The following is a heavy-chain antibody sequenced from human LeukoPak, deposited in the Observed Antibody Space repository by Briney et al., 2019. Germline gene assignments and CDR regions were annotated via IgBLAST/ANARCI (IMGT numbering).Heavy chain of an antibody. J-gene: IGHJ6*03. Sequence: GGSLRLSCAASGFTFSSYGMHWVRQAPGKGLEWVAFIRYVGSNKYYADSVKGRFTISRDNSKNTLYLQMNSLRAEDTAVYYCENWGGPKKRVVLDFWAKGKRVPV. CDR1: GFTFSSYG. V-gene: IGHV3-30*02. D-gene: IGHD3-16*01. CDR2: IRYVGSNK. CDR3: ENWGGPKKRVVLDF.